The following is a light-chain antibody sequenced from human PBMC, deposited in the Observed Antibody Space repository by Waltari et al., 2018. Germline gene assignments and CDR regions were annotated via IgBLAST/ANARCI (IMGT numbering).Light chain of an antibody. V-gene: IGLV2-23*02. CDR3: CSYAGSSTL. CDR1: SSDVGGYNL. CDR2: EVS. Sequence: QSALTQPASVSGSPGQSITISCTGTSSDVGGYNLVSWSQQHPGKAPKRMIYEVSKRPSGVSNRFSCSKSRNTASLTISGLQSEDEADYYCCSYAGSSTLFGGGTKLAVL. J-gene: IGLJ2*01.